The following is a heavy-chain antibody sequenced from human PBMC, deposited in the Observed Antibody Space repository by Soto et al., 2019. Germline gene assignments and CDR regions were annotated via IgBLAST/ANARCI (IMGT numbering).Heavy chain of an antibody. CDR3: AREGSYSAYNFAHGIQLWSFDF. CDR1: GFSINTFY. CDR2: IFSSGST. V-gene: IGHV4-4*07. Sequence: SDTLSLTCPFSGFSINTFYLSWVRQPAGKGLEWIGRIFSSGSTSFNPSLESRVAMSVDTSKNHFSLNLSSVTAADMAVYYCAREGSYSAYNFAHGIQLWSFDFWGQGALVTVSS. D-gene: IGHD5-12*01. J-gene: IGHJ4*02.